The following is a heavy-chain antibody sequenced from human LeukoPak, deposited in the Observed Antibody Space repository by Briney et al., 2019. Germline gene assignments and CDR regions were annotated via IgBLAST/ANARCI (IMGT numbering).Heavy chain of an antibody. CDR2: ISSDGSST. J-gene: IGHJ4*02. CDR1: GFTFSGSW. Sequence: PGGSLRLSCAASGFTFSGSWVHWVRQAPGKGLVWVSRISSDGSSTIYADSVKGRFTISRDNAKSTLYLQMSRLRAEDTAVYYCVRDLFGEFHWGQGTLVTASS. D-gene: IGHD3-10*02. CDR3: VRDLFGEFH. V-gene: IGHV3-74*01.